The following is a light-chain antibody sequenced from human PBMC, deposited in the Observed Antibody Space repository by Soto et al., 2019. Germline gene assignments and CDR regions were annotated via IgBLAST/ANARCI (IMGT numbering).Light chain of an antibody. Sequence: EILLTHARCNLSLSPGERATHSGRASESVTRSHLAWYQHKPGQAPRLLIYGASSRATGIPDRFSGSGSGTDFTLTISRLEPEDFAVYYCQQYGKSPTFGPGTKVDIK. CDR2: GAS. CDR1: ESVTRSH. V-gene: IGKV3-20*01. CDR3: QQYGKSPT. J-gene: IGKJ1*01.